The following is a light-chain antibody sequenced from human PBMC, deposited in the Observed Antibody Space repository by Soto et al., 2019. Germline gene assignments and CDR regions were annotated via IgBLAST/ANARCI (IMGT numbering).Light chain of an antibody. CDR3: SSYTGSSTPHV. CDR2: EVS. Sequence: QSVLTQPASVSGSPGQSITLSCTGTSSDVGGYDYVSWYQQHPGKAPKLMIYEVSHRPSGVSNRFSGSKSDNTASLTISGLQADDEAYYYCSSYTGSSTPHVFGTGTKVTVL. CDR1: SSDVGGYDY. V-gene: IGLV2-14*01. J-gene: IGLJ1*01.